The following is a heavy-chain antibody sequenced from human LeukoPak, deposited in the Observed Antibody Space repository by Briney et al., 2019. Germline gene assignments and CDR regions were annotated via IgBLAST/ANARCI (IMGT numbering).Heavy chain of an antibody. D-gene: IGHD3-3*01. V-gene: IGHV3-30*04. CDR1: GFTFSSYA. Sequence: GGSLRLSCAASGFTFSSYAMHWVRQAPGKGLEWVAVISYDGSNKYYADSVKGRFTISRDNSKNTLYLQMNSLRAEDTAVYYCARAGKDDFWSGYYFDYWGQGTLVTVSS. CDR2: ISYDGSNK. CDR3: ARAGKDDFWSGYYFDY. J-gene: IGHJ4*02.